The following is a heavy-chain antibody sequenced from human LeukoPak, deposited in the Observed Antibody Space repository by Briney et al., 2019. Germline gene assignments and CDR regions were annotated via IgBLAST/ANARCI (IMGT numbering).Heavy chain of an antibody. CDR1: GFTFSGYY. V-gene: IGHV3-11*04. J-gene: IGHJ4*02. Sequence: GGSLRLSCAASGFTFSGYYMSWIRQAPGKGLEWVSYISSLSTSIYYTDSVKGRFTISRDDAKNSLYLQMNNLRAEDTAVYYCGRDKEDWGQGTLVTVSS. CDR2: ISSLSTSI. CDR3: GRDKED.